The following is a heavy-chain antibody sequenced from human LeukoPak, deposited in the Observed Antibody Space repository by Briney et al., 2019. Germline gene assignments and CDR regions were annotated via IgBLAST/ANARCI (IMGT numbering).Heavy chain of an antibody. J-gene: IGHJ4*02. CDR2: IYHSVGT. D-gene: IGHD1-26*01. V-gene: IGHV4-31*03. Sequence: SQTLSLTCTVSGASISSGDFYWSWLRQHPGKGLEWIGYIYHSVGTYYSPSLQSRITISVDTSKNHFSLKMSSVTAADTAVYYCARVSGSYFDYWGQGTLVTVSS. CDR3: ARVSGSYFDY. CDR1: GASISSGDFY.